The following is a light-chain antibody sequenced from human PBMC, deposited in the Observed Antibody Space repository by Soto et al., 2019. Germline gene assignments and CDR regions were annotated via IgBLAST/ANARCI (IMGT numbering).Light chain of an antibody. CDR2: AAS. CDR3: QQSYSTPMYT. Sequence: DIQMTQSPSSLSASVGDRVTITCRASQSISSYLNWYQQKPGKAPKLLIYAASSLQSGVPSRFSGSGSGTAFTLNISSLNPEDFETYYCQQSYSTPMYTFGQGT. V-gene: IGKV1-39*01. CDR1: QSISSY. J-gene: IGKJ2*01.